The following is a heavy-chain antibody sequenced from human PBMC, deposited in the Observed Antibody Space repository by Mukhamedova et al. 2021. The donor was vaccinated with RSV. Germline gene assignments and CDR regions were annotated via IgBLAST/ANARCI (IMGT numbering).Heavy chain of an antibody. CDR2: INHSGST. J-gene: IGHJ4*02. V-gene: IGHV4-34*01. Sequence: WGGLEWIGEINHSGSTNYNPSLKSRVTISVDTSKNQFSLKLSSVTAADTAVYYCARNSGSYYWGEDYWGQGTLVTVSS. D-gene: IGHD3-10*01. CDR3: ARNSGSYYWGEDY.